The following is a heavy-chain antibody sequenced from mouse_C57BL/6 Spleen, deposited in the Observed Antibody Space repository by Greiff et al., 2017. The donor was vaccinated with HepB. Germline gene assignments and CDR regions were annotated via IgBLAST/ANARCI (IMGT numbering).Heavy chain of an antibody. CDR2: IYPGSGST. D-gene: IGHD2-1*01. V-gene: IGHV1-55*01. J-gene: IGHJ2*01. CDR1: GYTFTSYW. CDR3: ARGGIYYGNYFDY. Sequence: VQLQQPGAELVKPGASVKMYCKASGYTFTSYWITWVKQRPGQGLEWIGDIYPGSGSTNYNEKFKSKATLTVDTSSSTAYMQLSSLTSEDSAVYYCARGGIYYGNYFDYWGQGTTLTVSS.